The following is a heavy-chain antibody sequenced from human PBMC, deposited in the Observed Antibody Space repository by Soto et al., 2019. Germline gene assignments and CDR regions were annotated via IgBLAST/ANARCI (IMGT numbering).Heavy chain of an antibody. V-gene: IGHV4-59*08. CDR2: IYYSGST. Sequence: QVQLQESGPGLVKPSETLSLTCTVSGGSISSYYWSWIRQPPGKGLEWIGYIYYSGSTNYNPSLKSRVTLSVDTSKNQFSLRLNSMPAADTAVYYCARHNYGSGSTYFDSWGQGTLVTVSS. CDR3: ARHNYGSGSTYFDS. CDR1: GGSISSYY. D-gene: IGHD3-10*01. J-gene: IGHJ4*02.